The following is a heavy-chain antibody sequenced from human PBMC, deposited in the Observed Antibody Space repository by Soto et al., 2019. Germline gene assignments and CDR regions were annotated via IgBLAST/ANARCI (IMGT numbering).Heavy chain of an antibody. V-gene: IGHV3-74*01. Sequence: SLRLSCAASGFTFSSYWVHWVRQAPGKGLVWVSRINSDGSSTSYADSVKGRFTISRDNAKNTLYLQMNSLRAEDTAVYYCARDRAAAVYYNWFDPWGQGTLVTVSS. CDR1: GFTFSSYW. CDR3: ARDRAAAVYYNWFDP. J-gene: IGHJ5*02. D-gene: IGHD6-13*01. CDR2: INSDGSST.